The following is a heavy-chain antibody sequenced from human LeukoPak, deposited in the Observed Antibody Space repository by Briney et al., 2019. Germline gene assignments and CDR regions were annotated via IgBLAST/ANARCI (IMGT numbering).Heavy chain of an antibody. Sequence: ASVKVSCKASGYTFTSYGISWVRQAPGQGLEWMGWISAYNGNTNYAQKLQGRVTMTRNTSISTAYMELSSLRSEDTAVYYCAKDRRSSSWFDYWGQGTLVTVSS. J-gene: IGHJ4*02. CDR1: GYTFTSYG. CDR3: AKDRRSSSWFDY. V-gene: IGHV1-18*01. D-gene: IGHD6-13*01. CDR2: ISAYNGNT.